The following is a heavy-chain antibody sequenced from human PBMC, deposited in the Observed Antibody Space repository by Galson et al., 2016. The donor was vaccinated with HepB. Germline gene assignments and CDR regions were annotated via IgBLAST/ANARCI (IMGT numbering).Heavy chain of an antibody. CDR3: ARAVHGSGSYWDK. CDR1: GFTFSSYA. Sequence: SPRLSCAASGFTFSSYAMHWVRQAPGKGLEWVAVISYDGSYESYAGAVKGRFTISRDNFKNTLYLHLNSLRAEETAVYYCARAVHGSGSYWDKWGQGTLVAVSS. CDR2: ISYDGSYE. V-gene: IGHV3-30*04. D-gene: IGHD3-10*01. J-gene: IGHJ4*02.